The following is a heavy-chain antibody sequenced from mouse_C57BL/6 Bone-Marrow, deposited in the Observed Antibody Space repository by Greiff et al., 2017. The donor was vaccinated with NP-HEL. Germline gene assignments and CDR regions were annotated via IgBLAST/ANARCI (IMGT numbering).Heavy chain of an antibody. CDR2: IDPETGGT. V-gene: IGHV1-15*01. CDR3: TRRGDYYGVARDAMDY. J-gene: IGHJ4*01. D-gene: IGHD1-1*01. Sequence: QVQLQQSGAELVRPGASVTLSCKASGYTFTDYEMHWVKQTPVHGLEWIGAIDPETGGTAYNQKFKGKAILTADKSSSTAYMELRSLTSEDPAVYYCTRRGDYYGVARDAMDYWGQGTSVTVSS. CDR1: GYTFTDYE.